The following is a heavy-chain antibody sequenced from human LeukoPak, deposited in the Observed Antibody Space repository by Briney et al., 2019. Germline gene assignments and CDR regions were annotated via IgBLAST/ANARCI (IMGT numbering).Heavy chain of an antibody. V-gene: IGHV4-39*01. CDR1: GGSISSSSYY. J-gene: IGHJ4*02. D-gene: IGHD3-3*01. CDR3: ARHVRFLEWLLSFDY. CDR2: IYYSGST. Sequence: PSETLSLTCTVSGGSISSSSYYWGWIRQPPGKGLEWIGSIYYSGSTYYNPSLKSRVTISVDTSKNQFSLKLSSVTAADTAVYYCARHVRFLEWLLSFDYWGQGTLVTVSS.